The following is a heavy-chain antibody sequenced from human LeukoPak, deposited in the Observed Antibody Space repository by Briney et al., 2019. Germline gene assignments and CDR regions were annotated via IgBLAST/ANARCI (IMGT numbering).Heavy chain of an antibody. CDR1: GGSITNYY. V-gene: IGHV4-59*01. CDR3: AGGALLWFGAKMEYYFDY. Sequence: SETLSLTCTVSGGSITNYYWSWIRQPPGKGLEWIGFSYYNGNTNYNPSLKSRVTISVDMYKNQFSLSLRSVAAAYTAVYYCAGGALLWFGAKMEYYFDYWGEGTRLTVSS. J-gene: IGHJ4*02. CDR2: SYYNGNT. D-gene: IGHD3-10*01.